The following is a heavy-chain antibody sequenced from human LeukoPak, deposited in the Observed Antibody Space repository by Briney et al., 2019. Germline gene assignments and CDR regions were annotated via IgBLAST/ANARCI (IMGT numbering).Heavy chain of an antibody. CDR2: IYPGDSDT. CDR1: GYSFTSYW. Sequence: GESLKISCKGSGYSFTSYWIGWVRQMPGKGLERMGIIYPGDSDTRYSPSFQGQVTISADKSISTAYLQWSSLKASDTAMYYCASLDYGGNSGWYFDLWGRGTLVTVSS. D-gene: IGHD4-23*01. CDR3: ASLDYGGNSGWYFDL. J-gene: IGHJ2*01. V-gene: IGHV5-51*01.